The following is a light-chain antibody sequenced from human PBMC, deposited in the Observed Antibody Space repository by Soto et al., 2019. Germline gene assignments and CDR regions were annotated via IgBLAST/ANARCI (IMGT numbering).Light chain of an antibody. J-gene: IGKJ1*01. V-gene: IGKV3-15*01. Sequence: EIVMTQSPATLSVSPGERATLSCRASQSVSTNLAWYQQKPGQAPRLLIYGASTRATDIPARFSGSGSGTEFTLTISSLQSEDVGVYYCQQYNSWPPWAFGQGTNVEI. CDR1: QSVSTN. CDR2: GAS. CDR3: QQYNSWPPWA.